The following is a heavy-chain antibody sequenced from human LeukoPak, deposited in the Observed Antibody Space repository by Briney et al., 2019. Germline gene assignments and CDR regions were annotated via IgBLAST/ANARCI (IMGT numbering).Heavy chain of an antibody. V-gene: IGHV4-59*08. CDR3: ARRPFATPFDH. D-gene: IGHD2-15*01. Sequence: KSSETLSLTCAVSGVPISSFYWSWIRQPPGKGLEWIGYVFYTGDTNYNPSLKSRVTMSLDTSKNQLSLRLTSVTAADTAVYYCARRPFATPFDHWGRGTLVTVSS. J-gene: IGHJ4*02. CDR2: VFYTGDT. CDR1: GVPISSFY.